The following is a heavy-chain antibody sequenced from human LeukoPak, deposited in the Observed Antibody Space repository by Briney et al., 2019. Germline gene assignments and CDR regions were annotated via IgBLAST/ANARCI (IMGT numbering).Heavy chain of an antibody. Sequence: SVRVSCKASGGTFSNYHINWVRQAPGEGLEWMGGIIPIFDSPNYAQKFQGRVTITADESTSTVYMEVSSLRSEDTAVYYCARAQAVAGLNWFDPWGQGTLVTVSS. D-gene: IGHD6-19*01. CDR2: IIPIFDSP. CDR3: ARAQAVAGLNWFDP. CDR1: GGTFSNYH. J-gene: IGHJ5*02. V-gene: IGHV1-69*13.